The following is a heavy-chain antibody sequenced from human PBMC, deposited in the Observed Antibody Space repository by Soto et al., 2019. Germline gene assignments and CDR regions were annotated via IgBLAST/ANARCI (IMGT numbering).Heavy chain of an antibody. CDR3: ARDVPPSPYCSGGSCYLPNYFDY. V-gene: IGHV1-3*01. D-gene: IGHD2-15*01. CDR2: INAGNGNT. Sequence: GASVKVSCKASGYTFTSYAMHWVRQAPGQRLEWMGWINAGNGNTKYSQKFQGRVTITRDTSASTAYMELSSLRSEDTAVYYCARDVPPSPYCSGGSCYLPNYFDYWGQGTLVTVSS. J-gene: IGHJ4*02. CDR1: GYTFTSYA.